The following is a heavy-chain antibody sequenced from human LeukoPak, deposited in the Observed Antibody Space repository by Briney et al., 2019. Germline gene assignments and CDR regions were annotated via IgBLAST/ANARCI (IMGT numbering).Heavy chain of an antibody. CDR3: ARAPYYDSSGYHSAYFGY. D-gene: IGHD3-22*01. CDR1: GGSINSSNW. CDR2: IFHSATT. Sequence: SETLSLTCAVPGGSINSSNWWCWVRQPPGKGLEWIGEIFHSATTNYNPSLKSRVTISVDKSKNHFSLKLSSVTAADTAVYYCARAPYYDSSGYHSAYFGYWGQGTLVTVSS. V-gene: IGHV4-4*02. J-gene: IGHJ4*02.